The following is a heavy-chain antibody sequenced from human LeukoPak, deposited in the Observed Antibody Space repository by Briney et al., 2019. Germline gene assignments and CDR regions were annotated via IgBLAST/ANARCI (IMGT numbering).Heavy chain of an antibody. J-gene: IGHJ4*02. CDR1: GFTFSSYA. V-gene: IGHV3-23*01. CDR3: ARAMMVVTNLWGVFDY. Sequence: PGRSLRLSCAASGFTFSSYAMSWVRQAPGKGLEWVSGISGGGGSTYYADSVKGRFTISRDNSKNTLYLQMNSLRAEDTAVYYCARAMMVVTNLWGVFDYWGQGTLVTVSS. D-gene: IGHD3-22*01. CDR2: ISGGGGST.